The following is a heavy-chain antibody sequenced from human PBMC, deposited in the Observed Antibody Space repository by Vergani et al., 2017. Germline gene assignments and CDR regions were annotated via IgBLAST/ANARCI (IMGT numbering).Heavy chain of an antibody. V-gene: IGHV3-49*03. CDR2: IRSKAYGQAT. CDR3: NNGYVGR. Sequence: EVQLLESGGDLVQPGGSLRLSCTASGITFGYYAMDWFRQAPGQGLEWVGGIRSKAYGQATIYAASVKGRFTISRDDSKKTLYLQMNSLKTDDTAVYYCNNGYVGRWGQGTLVTVSS. D-gene: IGHD5-12*01. J-gene: IGHJ4*02. CDR1: GITFGYYA.